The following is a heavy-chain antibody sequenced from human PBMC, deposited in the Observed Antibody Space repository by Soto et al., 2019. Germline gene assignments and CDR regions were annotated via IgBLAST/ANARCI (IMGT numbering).Heavy chain of an antibody. Sequence: SETLSLTCTVSGGSVSSGSYYWSWIRQPPGKGLEWIGYIYYSGSTNYNPSLKSRVTTSVDTSKNQFSLKLSSVTAADTAVYYCARKRGGWGYYYDSSGYYSNAFDIWGQGTMVTVSS. J-gene: IGHJ3*02. V-gene: IGHV4-61*01. CDR3: ARKRGGWGYYYDSSGYYSNAFDI. D-gene: IGHD3-22*01. CDR2: IYYSGST. CDR1: GGSVSSGSYY.